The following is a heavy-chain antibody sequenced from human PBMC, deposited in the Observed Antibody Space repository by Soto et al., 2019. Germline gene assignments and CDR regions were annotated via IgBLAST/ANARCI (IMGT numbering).Heavy chain of an antibody. CDR2: INSDGSST. Sequence: EVQLVESGGGLVQPGGSLRLSCAASGFTFSSYWMHWVRQAPGKGLVWVSRINSDGSSTSYADSVKGRFTISRDNAKNTLYLQMNSLRAEDTAVYYCAREDTAMVTPLHYFDYWGQGTLVTVSS. V-gene: IGHV3-74*01. D-gene: IGHD5-18*01. J-gene: IGHJ4*02. CDR3: AREDTAMVTPLHYFDY. CDR1: GFTFSSYW.